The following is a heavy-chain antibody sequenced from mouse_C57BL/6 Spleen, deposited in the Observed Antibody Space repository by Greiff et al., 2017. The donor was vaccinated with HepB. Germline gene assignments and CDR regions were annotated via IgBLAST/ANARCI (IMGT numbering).Heavy chain of an antibody. D-gene: IGHD3-3*01. V-gene: IGHV1-52*01. J-gene: IGHJ2*01. Sequence: QVQLKQPGAELVRPGSSVKLSCKASGYTFTSYWMHWVKQRPIQGLEWIGNIDPSDSETHYNQKFKDKATLTVDKSSSTAYMQLSSLTSEDSAVYYCASGRGDLYFDYWGQGTTLTVSS. CDR1: GYTFTSYW. CDR2: IDPSDSET. CDR3: ASGRGDLYFDY.